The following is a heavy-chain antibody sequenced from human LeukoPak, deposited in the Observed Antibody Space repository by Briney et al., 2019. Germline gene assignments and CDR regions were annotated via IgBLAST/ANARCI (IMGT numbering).Heavy chain of an antibody. V-gene: IGHV3-30-3*01. CDR2: ISYDGSNK. D-gene: IGHD1-26*01. CDR1: GFTFSSYA. CDR3: TPHRDGSYPFDY. Sequence: PGGSLRLSCAASGFTFSSYAMHWVRQAPGKGLEWVAVISYDGSNKCYADSVKGRFTISRDNSKNTLYLQMNTLRDEDTAVYYCTPHRDGSYPFDYWGQGTLVTVSS. J-gene: IGHJ4*02.